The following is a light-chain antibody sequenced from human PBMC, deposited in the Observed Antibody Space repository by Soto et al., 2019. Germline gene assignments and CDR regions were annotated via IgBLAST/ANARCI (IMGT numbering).Light chain of an antibody. CDR2: DAS. Sequence: EIVLTQSPATLSLSPGERATLSCRASQSVASYLAWYQQRPGQAPRLLIYDASNRANGIPARFSGSGSGTDCTLTISNLEPEDFAVYYCQQRSNWLFTFGPGTKVDIK. V-gene: IGKV3-11*01. CDR3: QQRSNWLFT. CDR1: QSVASY. J-gene: IGKJ3*01.